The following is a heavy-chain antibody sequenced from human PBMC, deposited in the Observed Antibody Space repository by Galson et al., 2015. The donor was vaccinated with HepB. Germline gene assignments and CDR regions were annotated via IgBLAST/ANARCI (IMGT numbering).Heavy chain of an antibody. D-gene: IGHD6-13*01. CDR3: VKDSSYCSCWYNQRTGIPYFDS. CDR1: GFTFSSYA. Sequence: SLRLSCAASGFTFSSYAMHWVRQAPGKGLEFVSAISSNGGSKYYADSVRGRFTISRDNSKNTLYLQMSSLRAEDTAVYYCVKDSSYCSCWYNQRTGIPYFDSWGQGTLVTVSS. J-gene: IGHJ4*02. V-gene: IGHV3-64D*06. CDR2: ISSNGGSK.